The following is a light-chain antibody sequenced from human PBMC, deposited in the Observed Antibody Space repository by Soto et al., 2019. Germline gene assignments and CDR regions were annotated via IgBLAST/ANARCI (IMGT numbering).Light chain of an antibody. J-gene: IGLJ1*01. Sequence: QSVLTQPASVSGSPGQSITISCTGTSSDVGGYNWVSWYQQHPGKAPKLMIYDVSNRPSGVYNRFSGSKSGNPASLTISGLQAEDEADYCCSSYTSSITYVFGTGTKVTVL. CDR2: DVS. CDR3: SSYTSSITYV. CDR1: SSDVGGYNW. V-gene: IGLV2-14*03.